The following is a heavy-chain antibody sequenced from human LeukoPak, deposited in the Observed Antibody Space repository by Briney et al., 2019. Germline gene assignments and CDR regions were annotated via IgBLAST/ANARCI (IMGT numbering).Heavy chain of an antibody. J-gene: IGHJ4*02. D-gene: IGHD1-1*01. Sequence: GGSLRLSCAASGFTFASYSMNWVRQAPGKGLEWVSSISGDSTYIYNAGSVKGRFTVSRDNAQASLYLQMISLRADDTAVYYCARVSGRLERQSDLDYWGQGTLVIVSS. CDR1: GFTFASYS. V-gene: IGHV3-21*01. CDR2: ISGDSTYI. CDR3: ARVSGRLERQSDLDY.